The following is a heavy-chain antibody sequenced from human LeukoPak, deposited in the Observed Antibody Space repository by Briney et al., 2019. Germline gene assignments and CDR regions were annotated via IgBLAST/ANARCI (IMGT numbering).Heavy chain of an antibody. CDR2: ISGSGGST. J-gene: IGHJ4*02. D-gene: IGHD1-20*01. V-gene: IGHV3-23*01. Sequence: GGSLRLSCAASGFTFSSYAMSWVRQAPGKGLEWVSAISGSGGSTYYADSVKGRFTISRDNSKNTLYLQMNSLRAEDTAVYYCAKDPTSRITGTTVGFNYWGQGTLVTVSS. CDR3: AKDPTSRITGTTVGFNY. CDR1: GFTFSSYA.